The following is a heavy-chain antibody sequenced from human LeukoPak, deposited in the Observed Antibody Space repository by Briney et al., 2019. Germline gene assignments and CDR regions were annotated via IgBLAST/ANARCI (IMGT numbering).Heavy chain of an antibody. V-gene: IGHV1-2*02. CDR1: GYTFIGYY. CDR3: ARDSVDYGDYAY. D-gene: IGHD4-17*01. CDR2: INSKSGGT. Sequence: GASVKVSCKASGYTFIGYYVHWVRQAPGQGLEWMGWINSKSGGTNYAQKFQGRVTMTRDTSISTAYMELSRLRSDDTAVYYCARDSVDYGDYAYWGQGTLVTVSS. J-gene: IGHJ4*02.